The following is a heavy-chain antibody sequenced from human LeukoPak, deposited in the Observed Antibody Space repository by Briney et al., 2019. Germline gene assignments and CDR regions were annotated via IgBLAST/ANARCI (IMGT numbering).Heavy chain of an antibody. D-gene: IGHD2-8*02. CDR2: FDGNGPNT. CDR3: AKPRTTGLGWAQFDY. Sequence: GGSLRLSCAASRFSFSLYNMNWVRQAPGKGLEWVSGFDGNGPNTYYADSVKGRWTISRDNSRNTLYLEMNSLRPEDTAIYYRAKPRTTGLGWAQFDYWGQGSLVTVSS. CDR1: RFSFSLYN. J-gene: IGHJ4*02. V-gene: IGHV3-23*01.